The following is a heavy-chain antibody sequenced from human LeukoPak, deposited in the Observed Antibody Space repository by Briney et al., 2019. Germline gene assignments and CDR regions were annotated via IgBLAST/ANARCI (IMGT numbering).Heavy chain of an antibody. CDR3: ARSPRYFDWFFDY. J-gene: IGHJ4*02. CDR2: ISYDGSNK. D-gene: IGHD3-9*01. V-gene: IGHV3-30*04. Sequence: GRSLRLSCAASGFTFSSYAMHWVRQAPGKGLEWVAVISYDGSNKYYADSVKGRFTISRDNSKNTLYLQMNSLRAEDTAVYYCARSPRYFDWFFDYWGQGTLVTVSS. CDR1: GFTFSSYA.